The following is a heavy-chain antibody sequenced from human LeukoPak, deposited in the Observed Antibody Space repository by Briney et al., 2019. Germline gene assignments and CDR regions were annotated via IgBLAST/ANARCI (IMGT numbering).Heavy chain of an antibody. J-gene: IGHJ4*02. Sequence: GESLKISCEGSGYRFSTYWIGWVRQMPGKGLERMGIIYPDDSDIKYSPSFQGHVTISVDKSISTAYLQWSSLKASDTAMYYCARQYCSGGSCYPNYFDYWGQGTLVTVSS. CDR2: IYPDDSDI. CDR3: ARQYCSGGSCYPNYFDY. V-gene: IGHV5-51*01. D-gene: IGHD2-15*01. CDR1: GYRFSTYW.